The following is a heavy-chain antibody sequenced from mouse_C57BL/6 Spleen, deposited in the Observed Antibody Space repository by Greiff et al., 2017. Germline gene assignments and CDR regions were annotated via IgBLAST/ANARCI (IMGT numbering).Heavy chain of an antibody. CDR3: ATLYCSSQFSYYYAMDY. J-gene: IGHJ4*01. V-gene: IGHV1-69*01. D-gene: IGHD1-1*01. Sequence: QVQLQQPGAELVMPGASVKLSCKASGYTFTSYWMHWVKQRPGQGLEWIGEIDPSASYTNYNQKFKGKSTLTVDKSSSTAYMQLSSLTSEGSAVYYCATLYCSSQFSYYYAMDYWGQGTSVTVSS. CDR2: IDPSASYT. CDR1: GYTFTSYW.